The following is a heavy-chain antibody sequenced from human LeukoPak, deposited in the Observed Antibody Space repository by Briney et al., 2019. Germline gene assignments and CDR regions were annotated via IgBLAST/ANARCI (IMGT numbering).Heavy chain of an antibody. V-gene: IGHV4-38-2*02. CDR1: GYSISSGYY. Sequence: SETLSLTCTVSGYSISSGYYWGWIRQPPGKGLEWIGSIYHSGSTYYNPSLKSRVTISVDTSKNQFSPKLSSVTAADTAVYYCARTTVTTPDYWGQGTLVTASS. J-gene: IGHJ4*02. D-gene: IGHD4-11*01. CDR3: ARTTVTTPDY. CDR2: IYHSGST.